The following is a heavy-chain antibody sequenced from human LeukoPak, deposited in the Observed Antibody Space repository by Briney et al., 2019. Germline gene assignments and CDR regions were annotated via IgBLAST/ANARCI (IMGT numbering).Heavy chain of an antibody. D-gene: IGHD3-10*01. V-gene: IGHV1-2*02. Sequence: ASVKVSCKASGYTFTGYYMHWVRQAPGQGLEWMGWINPNSGGTNYAQKLQGRVTMTTDTSTSTAYMELRSLRSDDTAVYYCARALSSVNYYGSGSYYGYWGQGTLVTVSS. J-gene: IGHJ4*02. CDR2: INPNSGGT. CDR1: GYTFTGYY. CDR3: ARALSSVNYYGSGSYYGY.